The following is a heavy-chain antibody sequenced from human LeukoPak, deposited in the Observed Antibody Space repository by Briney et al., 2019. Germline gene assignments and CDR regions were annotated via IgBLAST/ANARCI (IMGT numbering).Heavy chain of an antibody. V-gene: IGHV3-23*01. CDR2: ISGSGSST. Sequence: GGSLRLSCAASGFTLSSYAMSWVRQAPGKGLEWVSAISGSGSSTYYADSVKGRFTISRDNSKNTLYLQMNSLRAEDTAVYYCAKPLGSIAAAGYHYWGQGTLVTVSS. D-gene: IGHD6-13*01. CDR1: GFTLSSYA. CDR3: AKPLGSIAAAGYHY. J-gene: IGHJ4*02.